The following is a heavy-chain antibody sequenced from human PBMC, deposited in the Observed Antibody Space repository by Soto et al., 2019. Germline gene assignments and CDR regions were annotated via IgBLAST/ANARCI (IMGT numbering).Heavy chain of an antibody. CDR1: GGSISSSSYY. D-gene: IGHD3-3*01. CDR3: ARLATNYDFWSGPKDHNWFDP. Sequence: SETLSLTCTVSGGSISSSSYYWGWIRQPPGKGLEWIGSIYYSGSTYYNPSLRSRVTISVDTSKNQFSLKLSSVTAADTAVYYCARLATNYDFWSGPKDHNWFDPWGQGTLVTVSS. CDR2: IYYSGST. J-gene: IGHJ5*02. V-gene: IGHV4-39*01.